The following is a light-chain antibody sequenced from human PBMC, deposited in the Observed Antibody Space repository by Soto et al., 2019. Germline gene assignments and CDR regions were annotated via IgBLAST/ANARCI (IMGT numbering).Light chain of an antibody. J-gene: IGKJ5*01. CDR2: DSS. CDR3: QQFDNLPFT. Sequence: DIQMNQSPSSQSASVGDRVTIICQASQDINNYLNWYQQKPGKAPKLLIYDSSNLEIGVPSRFSGSGYGTRFSFTISSLQPEDIATYYCQQFDNLPFTFGQGTRLEIK. CDR1: QDINNY. V-gene: IGKV1-33*01.